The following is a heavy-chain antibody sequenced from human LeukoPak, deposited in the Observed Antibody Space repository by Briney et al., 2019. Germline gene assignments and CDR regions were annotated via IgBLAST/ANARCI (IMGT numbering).Heavy chain of an antibody. CDR3: ARQKRNSSGWYGDY. CDR1: GGSISSCDYY. V-gene: IGHV4-30-4*08. Sequence: NPSETLSLTCTVSGGSISSCDYYWSWIRQPPGKGLEWIGHIYYSGTTYYNPSLKSRIIISIDTSKSQFSLKLSSVTAADTAVYYCARQKRNSSGWYGDYWGQGTLVTVSS. J-gene: IGHJ4*02. CDR2: IYYSGTT. D-gene: IGHD6-19*01.